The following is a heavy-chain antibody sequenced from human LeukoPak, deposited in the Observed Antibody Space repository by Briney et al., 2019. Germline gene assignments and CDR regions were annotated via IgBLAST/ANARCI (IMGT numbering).Heavy chain of an antibody. CDR1: GGSISSSSYS. CDR3: ASISPDHYDFWSGYHNWFDP. Sequence: PSETLSLTCTVSGGSISSSSYSWGWIRQPPGKGLEWIGSIYYSGSTYYNPSLKSRVTISVDTSKNQFSLKLSSVTAADTAVYYCASISPDHYDFWSGYHNWFDPWGQGTLVTVPS. V-gene: IGHV4-39*01. CDR2: IYYSGST. D-gene: IGHD3-3*01. J-gene: IGHJ5*02.